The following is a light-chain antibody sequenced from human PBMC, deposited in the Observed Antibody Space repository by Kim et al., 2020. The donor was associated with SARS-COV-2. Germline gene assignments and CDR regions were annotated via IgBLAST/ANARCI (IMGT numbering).Light chain of an antibody. CDR3: QHTDSFPYT. V-gene: IGKV1-39*01. Sequence: SASVGDRVTITCRASQNILTYLNWYQQTPGKAPKLLMFLASSLQSGVPSRFSGSGSGTDFTLTISNLQPEDFGTYFCQHTDSFPYTFGQGTKLEI. CDR2: LAS. CDR1: QNILTY. J-gene: IGKJ2*01.